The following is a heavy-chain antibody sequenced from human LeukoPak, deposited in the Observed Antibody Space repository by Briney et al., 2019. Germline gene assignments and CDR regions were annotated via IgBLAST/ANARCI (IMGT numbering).Heavy chain of an antibody. CDR3: ARSPGYYDILTPDY. V-gene: IGHV3-48*03. Sequence: GGSLRLSCAASGFTFSSYEMNWVRQAPGKGLEWVSYISSSGSTIYYADSVKGRFTISRDNAKNSLYLQMNSLRAEDTAVYYCARSPGYYDILTPDYWGQGTLVTVSS. J-gene: IGHJ4*02. D-gene: IGHD3-9*01. CDR2: ISSSGSTI. CDR1: GFTFSSYE.